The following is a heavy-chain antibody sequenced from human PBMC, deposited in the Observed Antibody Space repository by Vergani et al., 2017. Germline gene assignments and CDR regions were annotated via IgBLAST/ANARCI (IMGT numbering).Heavy chain of an antibody. CDR1: GGSISSSSYY. V-gene: IGHV4-39*01. J-gene: IGHJ4*02. Sequence: QLQLQESGPGLVKPSETLSLTCTVSGGSISSSSYYWGWISQPPGKGLEWIGSIYYSGSTYYNPSLKSRVTISVDTSKNQFSLKLSSVTAADTAVYYCARLSGSYSSVDYGGQGSLVTVSS. CDR2: IYYSGST. CDR3: ARLSGSYSSVDY. D-gene: IGHD1-26*01.